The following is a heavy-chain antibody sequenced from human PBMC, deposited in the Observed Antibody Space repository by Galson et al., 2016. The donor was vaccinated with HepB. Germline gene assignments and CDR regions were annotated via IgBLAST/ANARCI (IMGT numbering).Heavy chain of an antibody. CDR1: GYNFPDYY. CDR2: INPSRGAT. Sequence: SVKVSCKASGYNFPDYYINWVRQAPGQGLEWMGRINPSRGATDYAQKFQGRVTVTRDTSMNTSYMKLNSLKSDDTAVYYCARNFVVASGVISNAGADTWLDPWGQGTLVIVSS. J-gene: IGHJ5*02. V-gene: IGHV1-2*06. D-gene: IGHD3-10*01. CDR3: ARNFVVASGVISNAGADTWLDP.